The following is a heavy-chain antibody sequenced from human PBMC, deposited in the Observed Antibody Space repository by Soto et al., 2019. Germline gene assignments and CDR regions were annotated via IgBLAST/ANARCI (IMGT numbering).Heavy chain of an antibody. V-gene: IGHV3-15*01. CDR2: IKSKTDGGTT. CDR3: TTGYSSGWDEYFQH. Sequence: EVQLVESGGGLVKPGGSLRLSCAASGFTFSNAWMSWVRQAPGKGLEWVGRIKSKTDGGTTDYAAPVKGRFTISRDDSKNTLYLQMNSLKTEDTAVYYCTTGYSSGWDEYFQHWGQGTLVTVSS. CDR1: GFTFSNAW. D-gene: IGHD6-19*01. J-gene: IGHJ1*01.